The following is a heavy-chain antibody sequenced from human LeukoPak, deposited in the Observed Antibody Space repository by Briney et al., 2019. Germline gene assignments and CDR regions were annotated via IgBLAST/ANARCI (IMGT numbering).Heavy chain of an antibody. V-gene: IGHV3-30*01. CDR3: ARDGYGSGSHHDY. Sequence: GGSLRLSCAASGFTFSSYAMHWVRQAPGKGLEWVAVISYDGSNKYYADSVKGRFTISRDNSKNTLYLQMNSLRAEDTAVYYCARDGYGSGSHHDYWGQGALVTVSS. D-gene: IGHD3-10*01. CDR1: GFTFSSYA. J-gene: IGHJ4*02. CDR2: ISYDGSNK.